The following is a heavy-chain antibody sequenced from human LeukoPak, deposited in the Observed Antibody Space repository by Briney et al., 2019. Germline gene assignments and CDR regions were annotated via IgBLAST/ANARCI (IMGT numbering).Heavy chain of an antibody. Sequence: SETLSLTCTVSGGSISSSRYYWGRFRQPPGKGLEWIGATCYSGSAYYNPSLKSPVIISVDTSKNQFSLRLSSMTAADTAVYYCARDLVTFGGVAFDYWGQGTLVTVSS. D-gene: IGHD3-16*01. CDR2: TCYSGSA. V-gene: IGHV4-39*07. CDR3: ARDLVTFGGVAFDY. J-gene: IGHJ4*02. CDR1: GGSISSSRYY.